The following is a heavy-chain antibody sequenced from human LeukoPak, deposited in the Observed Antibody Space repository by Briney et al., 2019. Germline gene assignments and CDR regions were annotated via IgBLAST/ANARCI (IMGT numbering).Heavy chain of an antibody. Sequence: GGSLRLSCAASGFTFSDYYMSWIRQAPGKGLEWVSYISSSGSTIYYADSVKGRFTISRDNAKNSLYLQMNSLRAEDTAVYYCAKLASFWIKTSGYSGYDSFDYWGQGTLVTVSS. D-gene: IGHD5-12*01. J-gene: IGHJ4*02. V-gene: IGHV3-11*04. CDR3: AKLASFWIKTSGYSGYDSFDY. CDR2: ISSSGSTI. CDR1: GFTFSDYY.